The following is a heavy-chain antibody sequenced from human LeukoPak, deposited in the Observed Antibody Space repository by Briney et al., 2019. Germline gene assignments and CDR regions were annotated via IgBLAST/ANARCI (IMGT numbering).Heavy chain of an antibody. CDR3: AKAGYCSSTSCYINWFDP. CDR2: ISGRGGGT. J-gene: IGHJ5*02. CDR1: GFTFSSYA. Sequence: GGSLRLSCAASGFTFSSYAMSWVRQAPGEGLEWVSAISGRGGGTSYADSVKGRFTISRDNSKNTLYLQMNSLRAEDTAVYYCAKAGYCSSTSCYINWFDPWGQGTLVTVSS. V-gene: IGHV3-23*01. D-gene: IGHD2-2*02.